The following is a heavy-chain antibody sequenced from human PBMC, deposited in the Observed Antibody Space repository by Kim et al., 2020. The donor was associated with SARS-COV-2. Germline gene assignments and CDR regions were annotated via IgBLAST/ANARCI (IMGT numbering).Heavy chain of an antibody. J-gene: IGHJ4*02. Sequence: RFTISRDNAKNSLYLQMNSLRAEDTAVYYCAREKHCSGGSCYSKRYYFDYWGQGTLVTVSS. D-gene: IGHD2-15*01. CDR3: AREKHCSGGSCYSKRYYFDY. V-gene: IGHV3-11*06.